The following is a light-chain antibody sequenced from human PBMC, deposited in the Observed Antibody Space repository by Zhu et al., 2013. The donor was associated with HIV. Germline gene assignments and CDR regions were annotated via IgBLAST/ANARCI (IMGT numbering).Light chain of an antibody. Sequence: EIVLTQSPGTLSLSPGERGSLSCRANESVGSNYLAWYQQKPGQAPRLLIYGASTRATGIPARFSGSGSGTEFTLTISSLQSEDFAVYYCQQYKKWPRTFGQGTKVEIK. J-gene: IGKJ1*01. CDR2: GAS. V-gene: IGKV3-15*01. CDR1: ESVGSN. CDR3: QQYKKWPRT.